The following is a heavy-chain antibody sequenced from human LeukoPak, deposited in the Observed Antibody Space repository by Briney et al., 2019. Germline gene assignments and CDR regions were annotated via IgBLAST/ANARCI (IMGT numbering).Heavy chain of an antibody. CDR2: INSDGSST. CDR3: ARAIPNYYDSSGYYGYFQH. D-gene: IGHD3-22*01. Sequence: GGSLRLSCAASGFTFSSYWMHWVRQAPGKGLVWVSRINSDGSSTSYADSVKGRFTISRDNAKNTLYLQMNSLRAEDTAVYYCARAIPNYYDSSGYYGYFQHWGQGTLVTVSS. CDR1: GFTFSSYW. V-gene: IGHV3-74*01. J-gene: IGHJ1*01.